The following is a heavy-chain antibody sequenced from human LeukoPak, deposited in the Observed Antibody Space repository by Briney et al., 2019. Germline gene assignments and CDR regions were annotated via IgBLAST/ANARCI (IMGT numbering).Heavy chain of an antibody. CDR1: GGTFSRYA. J-gene: IGHJ5*02. V-gene: IGHV1-46*01. CDR2: INPSGGST. CDR3: ARGGVGATTYVWFDP. D-gene: IGHD1-26*01. Sequence: ASVKVSCKASGGTFSRYAISWVRQAPGQGLECMGIINPSGGSTSYAQKFQGRVTMTRDMSTSTVYMELSSLRSEDTAVYYCARGGVGATTYVWFDPWGQGTLVTVSS.